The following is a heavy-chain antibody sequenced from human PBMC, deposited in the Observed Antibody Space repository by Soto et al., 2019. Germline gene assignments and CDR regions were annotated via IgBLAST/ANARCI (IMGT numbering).Heavy chain of an antibody. CDR1: GFSFSTYA. J-gene: IGHJ4*02. CDR3: AKNPNWNNLAHFDY. V-gene: IGHV3-23*01. D-gene: IGHD1-1*01. CDR2: TTGTGSTR. Sequence: GGSLRLSCVASGFSFSTYAMSWVRQAPGKGLEWVSSTTGTGSTRNYADSVKGRFTISRDNSGNTLYLQMNSLRAEDTAVYYCAKNPNWNNLAHFDYWGQGTLVTVS.